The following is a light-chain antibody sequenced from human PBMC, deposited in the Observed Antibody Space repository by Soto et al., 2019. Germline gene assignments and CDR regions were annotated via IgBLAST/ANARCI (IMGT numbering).Light chain of an antibody. CDR3: AAWDDSLNAVV. CDR1: SSNIGSNT. V-gene: IGLV1-44*01. CDR2: SNN. J-gene: IGLJ2*01. Sequence: QAVVTQPPSASGTPGQRVTISCSGSSSNIGSNTVNWYQQLLGTAPKLLIYSNNQRPSGVPDRFSGSKSGTSASLAISGLQSEDEADYYCAAWDDSLNAVVFGGGTKLTVL.